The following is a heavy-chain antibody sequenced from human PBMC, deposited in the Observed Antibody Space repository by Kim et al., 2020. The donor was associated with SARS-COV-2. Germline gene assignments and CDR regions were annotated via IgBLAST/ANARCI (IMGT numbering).Heavy chain of an antibody. D-gene: IGHD5-12*01. Sequence: GGSLRLSCAASGFTFSSYSMNWVRQAPGKGLEWVSSISSSSSYIYYADSVKGRFTISRDNAKNSLYLQMNSLRAEDTAVYYCARDAETFLVAGDAFDIWGQGTMVTVSS. V-gene: IGHV3-21*01. CDR3: ARDAETFLVAGDAFDI. CDR1: GFTFSSYS. CDR2: ISSSSSYI. J-gene: IGHJ3*02.